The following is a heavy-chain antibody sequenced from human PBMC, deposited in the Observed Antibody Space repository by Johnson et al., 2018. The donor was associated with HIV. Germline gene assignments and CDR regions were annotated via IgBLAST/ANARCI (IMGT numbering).Heavy chain of an antibody. Sequence: QLVESGGGVVQPGRSLRLSCVASGFTFSSYTMHWVRQAPGKGLEWVAIIWYDGTKKYYGDSVKGRFTISRDNSKNTLYLQMNSLRAEDTAVYYCAKDPGWFGEPGDAFDIWGQGTMVTVSS. CDR2: IWYDGTKK. CDR1: GFTFSSYT. J-gene: IGHJ3*02. V-gene: IGHV3-33*06. CDR3: AKDPGWFGEPGDAFDI. D-gene: IGHD3-10*01.